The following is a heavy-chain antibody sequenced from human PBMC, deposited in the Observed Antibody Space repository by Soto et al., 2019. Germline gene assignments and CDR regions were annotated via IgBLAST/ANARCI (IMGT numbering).Heavy chain of an antibody. V-gene: IGHV3-48*02. CDR3: ARDLEYISSSLYYYYGMVL. D-gene: IGHD6-6*01. J-gene: IGHJ6*02. Sequence: GGSLRLSCAASGFNFGANAMNWVRQFPGRGLEWVSYISASSTAIDYADSVKGRFTVSRDNAKNSLYLQMNSLRDEDTAVYYCARDLEYISSSLYYYYGMVLSCQGPTVTVS. CDR1: GFNFGANA. CDR2: ISASSTAI.